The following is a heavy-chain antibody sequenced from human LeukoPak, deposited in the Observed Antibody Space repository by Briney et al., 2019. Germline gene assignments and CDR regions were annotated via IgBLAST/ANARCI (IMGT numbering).Heavy chain of an antibody. CDR3: VRYISTNTGYFVS. D-gene: IGHD5-24*01. CDR2: VYYDGTS. J-gene: IGHJ4*02. Sequence: PSETLSLTCTVSGGSINSHSYYWGWIRQPPGKGLEWIGSVYYDGTSYSNPSLKTRVGVFVDTSRDQFSLDLDFVTAADTALYYCVRYISTNTGYFVSCGQGTLVFVSS. V-gene: IGHV4-39*01. CDR1: GGSINSHSYY.